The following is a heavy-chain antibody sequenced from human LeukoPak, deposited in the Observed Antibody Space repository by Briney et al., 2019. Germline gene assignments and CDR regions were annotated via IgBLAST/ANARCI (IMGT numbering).Heavy chain of an antibody. CDR3: ASNYGG. J-gene: IGHJ4*02. D-gene: IGHD4-17*01. CDR2: IKQDGSEK. CDR1: GFTFRTSS. V-gene: IGHV3-7*03. Sequence: PGGFLRLSCAASGFTFRTSSMSWVRQAPGKGLEWVANIKQDGSEKYVDSVRGRFTISRDNAKNSLSLQMNSLRAEDTAVYYCASNYGGWGQGTLVTVSS.